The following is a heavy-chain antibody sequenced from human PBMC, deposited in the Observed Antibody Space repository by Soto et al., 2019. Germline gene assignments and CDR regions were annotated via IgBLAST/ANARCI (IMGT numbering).Heavy chain of an antibody. V-gene: IGHV3-23*01. Sequence: PWGSLRLCCSASVFTFISYFMRGFRQAPGKGLEWVSLISGSGGTTYYADSVKGRFTISRDNSKNTLVLQMNSLRAEDTAQYYCAKAFCTSSTCYSPGTWGQGTLVTVSS. D-gene: IGHD2-15*01. CDR2: ISGSGGTT. CDR3: AKAFCTSSTCYSPGT. CDR1: VFTFISYF. J-gene: IGHJ4*02.